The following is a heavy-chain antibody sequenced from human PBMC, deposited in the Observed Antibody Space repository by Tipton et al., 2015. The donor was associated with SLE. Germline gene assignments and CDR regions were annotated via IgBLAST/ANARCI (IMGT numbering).Heavy chain of an antibody. J-gene: IGHJ3*01. Sequence: TLSLTCTVSGGSISSSSYYWGWIRQPPGKGLEWIASIYYSGSTYYNPSLKSRVTISVDTSKNQFSLQLTSVTPEDTAVYYCARSVWGTSPGAFDVWGQGTMVTVSS. V-gene: IGHV4-39*01. CDR1: GGSISSSSYY. CDR2: IYYSGST. D-gene: IGHD3-16*01. CDR3: ARSVWGTSPGAFDV.